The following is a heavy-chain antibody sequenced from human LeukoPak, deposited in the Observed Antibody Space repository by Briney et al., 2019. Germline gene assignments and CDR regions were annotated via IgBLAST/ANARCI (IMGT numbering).Heavy chain of an antibody. CDR2: IYYSGST. CDR3: ARHMGSGNSNFDY. CDR1: GGSISSSSYY. D-gene: IGHD3-10*01. V-gene: IGHV4-39*01. J-gene: IGHJ4*02. Sequence: SETLSLTCTVSGGSISSSSYYWGWIRQPPGKGLEWLGSIYYSGSTYYDPSLKSRLTISVDTSKNQFSLKLSSVPAADAAVYYCARHMGSGNSNFDYWGPGTLGTVSS.